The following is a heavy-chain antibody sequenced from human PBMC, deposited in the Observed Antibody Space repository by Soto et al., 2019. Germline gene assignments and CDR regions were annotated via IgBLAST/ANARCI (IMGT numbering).Heavy chain of an antibody. Sequence: PGGSLRLSCAASGFTFSIYVMHWVRQAPGKGLVWVARINSDGSTTNYADSVKGRFTISRDNAKNTLYLQMNSLRAEDAAVYYCARSLNSGSTFDPWGQGTLVTVSS. CDR2: INSDGSTT. J-gene: IGHJ5*02. V-gene: IGHV3-74*01. D-gene: IGHD6-6*01. CDR1: GFTFSIYV. CDR3: ARSLNSGSTFDP.